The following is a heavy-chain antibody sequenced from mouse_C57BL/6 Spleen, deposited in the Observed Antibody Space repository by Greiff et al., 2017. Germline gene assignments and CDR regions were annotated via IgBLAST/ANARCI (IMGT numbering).Heavy chain of an antibody. V-gene: IGHV1-55*01. CDR2: IYPGSGST. J-gene: IGHJ1*03. D-gene: IGHD1-1*01. Sequence: QVHVKQSGAELVKPGASVKMSCKASGYTFTSYWITWVKQRPGQGLEWIGDIYPGSGSTNYNEKFKSKATLTVDTSSSTAYMQLSSLTSEDSAVYYCASPYYGSSSWYFDVWGTGTTVTVSS. CDR1: GYTFTSYW. CDR3: ASPYYGSSSWYFDV.